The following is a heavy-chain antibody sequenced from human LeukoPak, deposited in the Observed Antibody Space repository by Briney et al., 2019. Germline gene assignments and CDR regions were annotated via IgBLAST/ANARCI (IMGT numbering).Heavy chain of an antibody. J-gene: IGHJ4*02. CDR1: GFTFSSYA. D-gene: IGHD6-19*01. Sequence: PGGSLRLSCAASGFTFSSYAMSWVRQAPGKGLEWVSAISGSGGSTYYADSVKGRFTISRDNSKNTLYLQMNSLRAEDTAVYYCAEPLVGSGWTSFDYWGQGTLVTVSS. CDR3: AEPLVGSGWTSFDY. CDR2: ISGSGGST. V-gene: IGHV3-23*01.